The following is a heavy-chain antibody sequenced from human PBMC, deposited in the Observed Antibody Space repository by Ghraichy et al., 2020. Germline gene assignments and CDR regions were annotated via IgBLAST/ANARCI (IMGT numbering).Heavy chain of an antibody. V-gene: IGHV3-23*01. CDR2: IGGSGLST. D-gene: IGHD3-10*01. Sequence: GGSLRLSCGASGFAFSSYTVNWLRQAPGKGLEWVSGIGGSGLSTYYADSVKGRFTISRDNSRNTLYLRMTSLRAEDTAVYFCARGWAGFGDLKYYFESWGQGTLVTVSS. J-gene: IGHJ4*02. CDR3: ARGWAGFGDLKYYFES. CDR1: GFAFSSYT.